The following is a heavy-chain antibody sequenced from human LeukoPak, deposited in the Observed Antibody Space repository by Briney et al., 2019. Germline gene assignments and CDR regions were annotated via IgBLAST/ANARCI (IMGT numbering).Heavy chain of an antibody. CDR3: ARQEIGLRSFDP. Sequence: SETLSLTCTVSGGSLSSSLYHWGSVRQSPGRNLGWLESIYYTGTTHYNPSLKSRVTISVDTSKNQFSLNLSSVTAADTAVYYCARQEIGLRSFDPWGQGTLVTVSS. D-gene: IGHD3/OR15-3a*01. CDR1: GGSLSSSLYH. CDR2: IYYTGTT. V-gene: IGHV4-39*01. J-gene: IGHJ5*02.